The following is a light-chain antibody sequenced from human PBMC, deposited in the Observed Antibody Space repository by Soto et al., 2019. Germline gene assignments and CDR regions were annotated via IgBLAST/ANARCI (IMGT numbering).Light chain of an antibody. Sequence: DIQMTQSPSTLSASVGERVTITCRASQSISSWLAWYQQKPGKAPKLLIYKASSLESGVPSRFSGSGSGTEFPLTISILHPDVLATYCCQHYNSYPCTFGPGTKVDIK. V-gene: IGKV1-5*03. CDR3: QHYNSYPCT. CDR2: KAS. CDR1: QSISSW. J-gene: IGKJ3*01.